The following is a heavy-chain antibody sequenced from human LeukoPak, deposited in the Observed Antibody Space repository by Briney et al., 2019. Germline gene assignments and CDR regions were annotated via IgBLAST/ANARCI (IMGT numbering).Heavy chain of an antibody. CDR2: IYTSGST. J-gene: IGHJ4*02. CDR3: ARSSWYDIIDY. Sequence: PSETLSLTCTVSGGSISSGSYYWSWLRQPAGKGLEWIGRIYTSGSTSYNPSLKSRVTILVDTSKNQFSLKLSSVTAADTAVYYCARSSWYDIIDYWGQGTLVTVSS. D-gene: IGHD6-13*01. CDR1: GGSISSGSYY. V-gene: IGHV4-61*02.